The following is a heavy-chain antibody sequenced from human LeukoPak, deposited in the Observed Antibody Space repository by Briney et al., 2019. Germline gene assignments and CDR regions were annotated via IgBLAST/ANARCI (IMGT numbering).Heavy chain of an antibody. Sequence: SETLSPTGPAMGGPFIGYSWSWIGKPQGKGLDWIGEINHSGSTNYNPSLKSRVTISVDTSKNQFSLKLSSVTAADTAVYYCARIELVRGSYGMDVWGKGTTVTVSS. CDR3: ARIELVRGSYGMDV. D-gene: IGHD3-10*01. J-gene: IGHJ6*04. V-gene: IGHV4-34*01. CDR2: INHSGST. CDR1: GGPFIGYS.